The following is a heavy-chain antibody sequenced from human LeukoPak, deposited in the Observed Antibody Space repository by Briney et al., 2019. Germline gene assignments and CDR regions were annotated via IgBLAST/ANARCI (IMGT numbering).Heavy chain of an antibody. CDR3: ARNLWFGESSDAFDM. CDR1: GYSFTGHY. J-gene: IGHJ3*02. CDR2: INPKSGGT. D-gene: IGHD3-10*01. Sequence: ASVKVSCKASGYSFTGHYMHWVRQAPGQGLEWMGWINPKSGGTNYAQKFQGRVTMTRDTSISAAYMDMSSLRSDDTAVYYCARNLWFGESSDAFDMWGQGTMVTVSS. V-gene: IGHV1-2*02.